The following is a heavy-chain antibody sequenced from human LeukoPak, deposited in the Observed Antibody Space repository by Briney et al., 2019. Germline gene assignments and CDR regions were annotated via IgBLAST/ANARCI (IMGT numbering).Heavy chain of an antibody. CDR1: GYTFTSYD. D-gene: IGHD5-18*01. J-gene: IGHJ4*02. Sequence: SVKVSCKASGYTFTSYDINWVRQAPGQGLEWMGGIIPIFGTANYAQKFQGRVTITADESTSTAYMELSSLRSEDTAVYYCARGQYTAMAYWGQGTLVTVSS. CDR2: IIPIFGTA. V-gene: IGHV1-69*13. CDR3: ARGQYTAMAY.